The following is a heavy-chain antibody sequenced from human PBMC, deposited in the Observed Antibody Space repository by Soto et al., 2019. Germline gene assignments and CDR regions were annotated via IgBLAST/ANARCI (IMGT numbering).Heavy chain of an antibody. CDR3: ATDYYYDSSGYYPNHIYY. V-gene: IGHV1-69*13. CDR1: GGTFSSYA. D-gene: IGHD3-22*01. J-gene: IGHJ4*02. CDR2: IIPIFGTA. Sequence: ASVKVSCKASGGTFSSYAISWVRQAPGQGLEWMGGIIPIFGTANYAQKFQGRVTITADESTSTAYMELSSLRSEDTAVYYCATDYYYDSSGYYPNHIYYWGQGTLVTVSS.